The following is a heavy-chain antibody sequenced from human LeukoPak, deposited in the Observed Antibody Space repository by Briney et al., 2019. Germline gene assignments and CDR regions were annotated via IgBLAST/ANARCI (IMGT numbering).Heavy chain of an antibody. CDR2: IYSSGST. CDR1: RFTVSSNY. D-gene: IGHD4-23*01. J-gene: IGHJ2*01. V-gene: IGHV3-66*01. CDR3: ARFYGGFANHWHFDL. Sequence: PGGSLRLSCAASRFTVSSNYMSWVRQAPGKGLEWVSFIYSSGSTYYADSVRGRFTISRDNSNNTLYLQMNSLRGDDPAVYYCARFYGGFANHWHFDLWGRGTLVTVSS.